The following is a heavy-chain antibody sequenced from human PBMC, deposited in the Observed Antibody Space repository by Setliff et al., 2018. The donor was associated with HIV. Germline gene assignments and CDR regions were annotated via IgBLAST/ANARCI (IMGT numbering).Heavy chain of an antibody. CDR2: TNAANGNT. CDR1: GYTFTRNI. J-gene: IGHJ5*02. D-gene: IGHD3-16*02. V-gene: IGHV1-3*01. CDR3: ARDIGTVWHNWFDP. Sequence: ASVKVSCKASGYTFTRNIVHWVRQAPGQRLEWMGWTNAANGNTKYSQKFQGRVTITRDTSATTVYMELHSLRSEDTAVYYCARDIGTVWHNWFDPWGPETLLVTVSS.